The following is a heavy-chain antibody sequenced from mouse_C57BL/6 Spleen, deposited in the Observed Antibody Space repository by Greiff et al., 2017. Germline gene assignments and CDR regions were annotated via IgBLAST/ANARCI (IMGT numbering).Heavy chain of an antibody. CDR3: AILFYYGSSYYFDY. J-gene: IGHJ2*01. V-gene: IGHV1-20*01. CDR1: GYSFTGYF. Sequence: VQLKQSGPELVKPGDSVKISCKASGYSFTGYFMNWVMQSHGKSLEWIGSINPYNGDTFYNQKFKGKATLTVAKSSSTSHMKLRSLTSEDSAVYYCAILFYYGSSYYFDYWGQGTTLTVSS. D-gene: IGHD1-1*01. CDR2: INPYNGDT.